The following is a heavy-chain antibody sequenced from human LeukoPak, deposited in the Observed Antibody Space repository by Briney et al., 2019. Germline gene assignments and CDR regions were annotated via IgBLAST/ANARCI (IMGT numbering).Heavy chain of an antibody. D-gene: IGHD6-13*01. CDR2: ISENGDI. CDR1: GGSVTTSY. CDR3: ARHGGQKLAQDAFDI. J-gene: IGHJ3*02. Sequence: PSETLSLTCTVSGGSVTTSYWSWVRQPPGKGEECVGHISENGDIDYTPSLKRRVTISIARSRNQFSLTLRSVTAAESAVYYCARHGGQKLAQDAFDIRGQGTMVTVSA. V-gene: IGHV4-59*08.